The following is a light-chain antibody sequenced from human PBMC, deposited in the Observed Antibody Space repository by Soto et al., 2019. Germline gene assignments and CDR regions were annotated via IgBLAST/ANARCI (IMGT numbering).Light chain of an antibody. J-gene: IGLJ2*01. Sequence: QSALTQPASVSGSPGQSVTMSCTGANSDVGGYNYVSWYQHYPGEAPKLLIYDVTNRPSGVSTRFSASKSGNAASLTISGLQPEDEADYYCSSYTGKNTLVFGGGTKLTVL. CDR1: NSDVGGYNY. CDR3: SSYTGKNTLV. V-gene: IGLV2-14*01. CDR2: DVT.